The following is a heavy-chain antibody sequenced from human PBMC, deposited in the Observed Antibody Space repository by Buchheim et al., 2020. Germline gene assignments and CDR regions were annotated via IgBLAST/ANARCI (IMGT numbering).Heavy chain of an antibody. CDR3: ARGPAITATGSRNYYGMDV. D-gene: IGHD6-13*01. V-gene: IGHV1-46*01. Sequence: QVQLVQSGAEVRQPGASVKVSCKASGYTFTTYYLHLVRQAPGQGLEWMGIINPSGGSTTYAQNFQGRVTMTRDTSTSTVSMELSSLRSEDTAVYYCARGPAITATGSRNYYGMDVWGQGTT. J-gene: IGHJ6*02. CDR2: INPSGGST. CDR1: GYTFTTYY.